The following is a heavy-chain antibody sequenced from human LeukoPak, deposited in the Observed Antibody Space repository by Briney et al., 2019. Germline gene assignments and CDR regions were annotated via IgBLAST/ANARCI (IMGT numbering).Heavy chain of an antibody. CDR1: GFTFSSYA. D-gene: IGHD3-3*01. Sequence: GGSLRLSCAAPGFTFSSYAMSWVRQAPGKGLEWVSAISGSGGSTYYVDSVKGRFTISRDNSKNTLYLQMNSLRAEDTAVYYCAKDSTIFGGFDYWGQGTLVTVSS. V-gene: IGHV3-23*01. CDR3: AKDSTIFGGFDY. J-gene: IGHJ4*02. CDR2: ISGSGGST.